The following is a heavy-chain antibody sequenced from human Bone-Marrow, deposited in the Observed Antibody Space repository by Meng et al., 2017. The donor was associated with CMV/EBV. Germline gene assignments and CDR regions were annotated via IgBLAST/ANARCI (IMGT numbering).Heavy chain of an antibody. J-gene: IGHJ6*02. CDR1: GDSLNSDTYY. CDR3: ARDYYDSGAYYYTEEYYHGLDV. CDR2: IYHSGST. D-gene: IGHD3-22*01. Sequence: SETLSLTCTVPGDSLNSDTYYWNWIRQPPGKGLEWIGFIYHSGSTTYNPSLKSRVTISIDTSKNQFSLQLNSVTPEDTAVYYCARDYYDSGAYYYTEEYYHGLDVWGQGNTVNVAS. V-gene: IGHV4-61*01.